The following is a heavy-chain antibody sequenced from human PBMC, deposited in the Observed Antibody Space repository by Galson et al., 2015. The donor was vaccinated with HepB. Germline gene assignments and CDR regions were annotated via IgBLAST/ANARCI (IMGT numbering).Heavy chain of an antibody. Sequence: SLRLSCAASGFSFSSHGMHWVRQGPGKGLEWVALIWNDGSNEYYADSVKGRFTISRDNSNNTVYLQMNNLRSDDTALYFCARDGLMAYAPFDSWGQGTLVTVSS. J-gene: IGHJ4*02. CDR1: GFSFSSHG. V-gene: IGHV3-33*01. CDR3: ARDGLMAYAPFDS. CDR2: IWNDGSNE. D-gene: IGHD2-8*02.